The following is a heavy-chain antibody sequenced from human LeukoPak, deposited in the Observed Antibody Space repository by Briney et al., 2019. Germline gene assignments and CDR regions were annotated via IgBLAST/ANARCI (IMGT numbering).Heavy chain of an antibody. CDR3: ARVPYSSAWYVDY. CDR1: GGTLSSYA. CDR2: IIPILGIA. Sequence: SVKVSCKASGGTLSSYAISWVRQAPGQGLEWMGRIIPILGIANYAQKFQGRVTITADKSTSTAYMELSSLRSEDTAVYYCARVPYSSAWYVDYWGQGTLVTVSS. D-gene: IGHD6-19*01. V-gene: IGHV1-69*04. J-gene: IGHJ4*02.